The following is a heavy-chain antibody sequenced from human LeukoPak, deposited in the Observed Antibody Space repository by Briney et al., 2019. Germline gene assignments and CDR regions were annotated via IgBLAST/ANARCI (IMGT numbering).Heavy chain of an antibody. D-gene: IGHD4-23*01. CDR1: GFTFSSYA. Sequence: PGGSLRLSCAASGFTFSSYAMSWVRQAPGKGREWGSAISGSGDSTYYADSVKGRFTISRDNSKNTLYLQMTSLRAEKTAVYSCAKSPSRPVAALAFDYWGQGTLVTVSS. CDR2: ISGSGDST. V-gene: IGHV3-23*01. CDR3: AKSPSRPVAALAFDY. J-gene: IGHJ4*02.